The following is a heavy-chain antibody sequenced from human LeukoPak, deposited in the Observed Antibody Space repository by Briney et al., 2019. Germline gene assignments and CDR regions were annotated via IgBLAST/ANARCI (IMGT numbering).Heavy chain of an antibody. CDR1: GFTFSSYW. J-gene: IGHJ4*02. CDR3: AKDLGSVVTPPSLDY. Sequence: PGGSLRLSCAASGFTFSSYWMNWARQAPGKGLEWVSSASGSGGSTYYADSVKGRFTISRDNSKNTLYLQMNSLRAEDTAVYYCAKDLGSVVTPPSLDYWGQGTLVTVSS. V-gene: IGHV3-23*01. D-gene: IGHD4-23*01. CDR2: ASGSGGST.